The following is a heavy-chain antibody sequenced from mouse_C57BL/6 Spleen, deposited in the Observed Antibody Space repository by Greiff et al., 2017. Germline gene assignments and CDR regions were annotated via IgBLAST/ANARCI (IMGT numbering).Heavy chain of an antibody. CDR2: INPNNGGT. V-gene: IGHV1-26*01. J-gene: IGHJ4*01. Sequence: EVQLQQSGPELVKPGASVKVSCKASGYTFTDYYMNWVKQSHGKSLEWIGDINPNNGGTSYNQKFKGKATLTVDKSSSTAYMELRSLTSEDSAVYYCARGDSPIYYYAMDYWGQGTSVTVSS. CDR3: ARGDSPIYYYAMDY. CDR1: GYTFTDYY. D-gene: IGHD6-1*01.